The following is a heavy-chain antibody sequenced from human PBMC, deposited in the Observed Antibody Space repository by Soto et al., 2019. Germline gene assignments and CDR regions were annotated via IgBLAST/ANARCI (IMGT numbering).Heavy chain of an antibody. Sequence: EVQLLESGGGLVQPGGSLRLSCAASGFTFSNFDMSWVRQAPGKGLEWVSVISASDAGTYYADSVQGRFTISRDNSKNALYLQINSLRAEDAAVYYCARGGWLDEYGDQGTLVTVSA. V-gene: IGHV3-23*01. CDR3: ARGGWLDEY. J-gene: IGHJ4*02. CDR1: GFTFSNFD. D-gene: IGHD6-19*01. CDR2: ISASDAGT.